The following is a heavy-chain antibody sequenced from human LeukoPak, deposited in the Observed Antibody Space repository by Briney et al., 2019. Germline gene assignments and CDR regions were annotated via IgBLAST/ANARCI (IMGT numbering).Heavy chain of an antibody. CDR1: GFTFSSYA. CDR3: AREYNYYYYYYMDV. J-gene: IGHJ6*03. D-gene: IGHD1-1*01. V-gene: IGHV3-30*01. Sequence: GGSLRLSCAASGFTFSSYAMHGVRQAPGKGQEWVAVISYDGSNKYYADSVKGRFTISRDNSKNTLYLQMNSLRAEDTAVYYCAREYNYYYYYYMDVWGKGTTVTVSS. CDR2: ISYDGSNK.